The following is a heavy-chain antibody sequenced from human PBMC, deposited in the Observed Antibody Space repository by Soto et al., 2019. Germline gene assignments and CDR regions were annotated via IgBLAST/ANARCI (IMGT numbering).Heavy chain of an antibody. CDR1: GYIFTRYT. CDR3: ATPQGYDDFLDS. V-gene: IGHV1-3*01. Sequence: QVQLVQSGAAVKKPGASVKVSCKTPGYIFTRYTIHWVRQAPGQSLEWMAWINVGNGNTRYSQKFQGRLTLTRDTPGNTSYLELISLISQDTAVYYCATPQGYDDFLDSWGQGTLVTVS. J-gene: IGHJ4*02. D-gene: IGHD3-22*01. CDR2: INVGNGNT.